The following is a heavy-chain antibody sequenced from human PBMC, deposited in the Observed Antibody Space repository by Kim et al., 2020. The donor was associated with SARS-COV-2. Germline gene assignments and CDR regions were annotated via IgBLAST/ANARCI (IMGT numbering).Heavy chain of an antibody. CDR3: ARDTPGQKAYDI. V-gene: IGHV6-1*01. Sequence: DNAGSVKSRITINAATSKNQFSLQLNSVSPEDTAVYYCARDTPGQKAYDIWGQGTMVTVSS. J-gene: IGHJ3*02.